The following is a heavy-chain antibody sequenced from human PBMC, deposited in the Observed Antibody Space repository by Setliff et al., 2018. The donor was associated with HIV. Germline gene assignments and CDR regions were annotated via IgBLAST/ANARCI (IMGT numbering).Heavy chain of an antibody. V-gene: IGHV4-4*02. D-gene: IGHD3-10*01. Sequence: TLSLTCEVSGGSISSTKWWNWVRQPPGKGLEWIGEIYQSGTTNYNPSLKSRVTMSVDTSNNQFSLELSSVTAADTAVYYCARKSTLRYYYGSGSLDAFDIWDQGTKVTVSS. J-gene: IGHJ3*02. CDR1: GGSISSTKW. CDR3: ARKSTLRYYYGSGSLDAFDI. CDR2: IYQSGTT.